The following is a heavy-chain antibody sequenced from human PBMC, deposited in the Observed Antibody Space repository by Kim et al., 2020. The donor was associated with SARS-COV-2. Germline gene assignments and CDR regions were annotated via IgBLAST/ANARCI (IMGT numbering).Heavy chain of an antibody. D-gene: IGHD2-2*02. V-gene: IGHV1-46*01. CDR1: GYTFTSYY. CDR3: ARDGRYCSSTSCYTEGVSDY. CDR2: INPSGGST. Sequence: ASVKVSCKASGYTFTSYYMHWVRQAPGQGLEWMGIINPSGGSTSCAQKFQGRVTMTRDTSTSTVYMELSSLRSEDTAVYYCARDGRYCSSTSCYTEGVSDYWGQGTLVTVSS. J-gene: IGHJ4*02.